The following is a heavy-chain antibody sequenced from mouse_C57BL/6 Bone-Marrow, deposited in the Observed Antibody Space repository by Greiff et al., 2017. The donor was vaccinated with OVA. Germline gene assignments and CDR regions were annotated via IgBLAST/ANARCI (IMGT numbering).Heavy chain of an antibody. V-gene: IGHV1-54*01. D-gene: IGHD2-5*01. J-gene: IGHJ1*03. CDR3: ARSYYSNGYFDV. Sequence: QVQLQQSGAELVRPGTSVKVSCKASGYAFTNYLIEWVKQRPGQGLEWIGVINPGSGGTNYNEKFKGKATLTADKSSSTAYMQLSSLTSEDSAVYFCARSYYSNGYFDVWGTGTTVTVSS. CDR1: GYAFTNYL. CDR2: INPGSGGT.